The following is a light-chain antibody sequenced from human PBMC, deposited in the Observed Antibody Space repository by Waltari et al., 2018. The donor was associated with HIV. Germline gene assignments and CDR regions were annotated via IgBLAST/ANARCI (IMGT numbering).Light chain of an antibody. CDR1: GLSKQY. J-gene: IGLJ3*02. V-gene: IGLV3-25*03. Sequence: SYELTQTPSVSVSPGQTARITCSGDGLSKQYTYWYQQRPGQAPVLVIYKDSERPSVIPERYSGSSSGTTATLTISGVQAEDEADYYCQSADASDTFLWVFGGGTKVTVL. CDR2: KDS. CDR3: QSADASDTFLWV.